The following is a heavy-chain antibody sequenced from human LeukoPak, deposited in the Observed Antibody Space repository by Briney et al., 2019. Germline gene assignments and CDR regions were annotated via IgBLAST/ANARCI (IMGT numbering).Heavy chain of an antibody. V-gene: IGHV3-30*18. D-gene: IGHD3-10*01. Sequence: GGSLRLSCAASGFTFSSYGMHWVRQAPGKGLEWVAVISYDGSNKYYADSVKGRFTISRDNSKNTLYLQMNSLRAEDTAVYYCAKDKEGYNQLLVLLFDYWGQETLVTVSS. J-gene: IGHJ4*02. CDR1: GFTFSSYG. CDR2: ISYDGSNK. CDR3: AKDKEGYNQLLVLLFDY.